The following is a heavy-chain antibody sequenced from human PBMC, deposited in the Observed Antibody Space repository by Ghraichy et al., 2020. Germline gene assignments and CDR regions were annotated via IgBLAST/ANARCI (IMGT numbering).Heavy chain of an antibody. V-gene: IGHV3-23*01. Sequence: LSLTCAASGFNIFDDAMTWVRQAPGKDLKWFSDITDDNTYYGHSVTGRFTISRDNSRSTLYLQMDSLRADDTAIYFCAKFRGHPYGYYYYDYGGQGTLVTVS. CDR2: ITDDNT. CDR1: GFNIFDDA. J-gene: IGHJ4*02. CDR3: AKFRGHPYGYYYYDY. D-gene: IGHD5-18*01.